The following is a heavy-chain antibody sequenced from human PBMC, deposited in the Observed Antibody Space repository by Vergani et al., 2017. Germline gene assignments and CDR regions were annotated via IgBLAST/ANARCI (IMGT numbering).Heavy chain of an antibody. CDR1: GGSFSGYY. D-gene: IGHD1-26*01. J-gene: IGHJ2*01. Sequence: QVQLQQWGAGLLKPSETLSLTCAVYGGSFSGYYWCWIRQPPGKGLEWIGEINHSGSTNYNPSLKSRVTISVDTSKNQFSLKLSSVTAADTAVYYCARDMGYSGSYRTPWYFDLWGRGTLVTVSS. CDR3: ARDMGYSGSYRTPWYFDL. CDR2: INHSGST. V-gene: IGHV4-34*01.